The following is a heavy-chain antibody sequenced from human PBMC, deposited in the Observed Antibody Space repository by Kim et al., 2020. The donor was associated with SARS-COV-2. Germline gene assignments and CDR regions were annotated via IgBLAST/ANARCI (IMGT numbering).Heavy chain of an antibody. V-gene: IGHV4-34*01. J-gene: IGHJ6*03. CDR2: INHSGST. Sequence: SETLSLTCAVYGGSFSGYYWSWIRQPPGKGLEWIGEINHSGSTNYNPSLKSRVTISVDTSKNQFSLKLSSVTAADTAVYYCARSYDSSGYFYYYYYYMDV. CDR1: GGSFSGYY. D-gene: IGHD3-22*01. CDR3: ARSYDSSGYFYYYYYYMDV.